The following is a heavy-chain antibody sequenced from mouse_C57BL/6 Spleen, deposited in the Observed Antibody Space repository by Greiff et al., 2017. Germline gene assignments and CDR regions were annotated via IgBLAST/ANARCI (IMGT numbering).Heavy chain of an antibody. J-gene: IGHJ1*03. Sequence: QVQLQQPGAELVKPGASVKMSCKASGYTFTSYWITWVKQRPGQGLEWIGDIYPGSGSTNYNEKFKSKATLTVDTSSSTAYMQLSSLTSEDSAVYYCARPSGSSYYWYFDVWGTGTTVTVSS. V-gene: IGHV1-55*01. CDR1: GYTFTSYW. CDR3: ARPSGSSYYWYFDV. D-gene: IGHD1-1*01. CDR2: IYPGSGST.